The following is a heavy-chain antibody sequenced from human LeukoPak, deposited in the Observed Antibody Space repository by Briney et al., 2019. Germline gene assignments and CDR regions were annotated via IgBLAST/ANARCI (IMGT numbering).Heavy chain of an antibody. CDR1: GLTFSSYN. Sequence: GGSLRLSCAASGLTFSSYNMNWVRQAPGKGLEWVSSISSSDSYIYYADSVKGRFTISRDNAKNSLFLQMNSLRAEDTAVYYCARGCTSTSCYDYWGQGTLVTVSS. CDR3: ARGCTSTSCYDY. V-gene: IGHV3-21*01. J-gene: IGHJ4*02. D-gene: IGHD2-2*01. CDR2: ISSSDSYI.